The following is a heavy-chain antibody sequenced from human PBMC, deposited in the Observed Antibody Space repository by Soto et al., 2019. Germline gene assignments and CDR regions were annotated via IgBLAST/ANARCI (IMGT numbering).Heavy chain of an antibody. CDR3: ARGAGERWLQLWSSDWFDP. D-gene: IGHD5-12*01. J-gene: IGHJ5*02. CDR1: GFTFSSYA. Sequence: QVQLVESGGGGVQPGRSLRLSCAASGFTFSSYAMHWVRQAPGKGLEWVAVISYDGSNKYYADSVKGRFTISRDNSKNTLYLQMNSLRAENTAVYYCARGAGERWLQLWSSDWFDPWGQGTLVSVSS. CDR2: ISYDGSNK. V-gene: IGHV3-30-3*01.